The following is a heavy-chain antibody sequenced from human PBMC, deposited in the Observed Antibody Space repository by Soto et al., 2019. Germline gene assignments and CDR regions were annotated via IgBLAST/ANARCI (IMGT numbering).Heavy chain of an antibody. D-gene: IGHD5-12*01. Sequence: ASVKVSCKASGYTFTGYYMHWVRQAPGQGLEWMGWINPNSGGTKYAQKFQGRVTMTRDTSISTAYMELSRVRSDDTAVYYCARVSGYAYFDYWGQGTLVTVSS. CDR3: ARVSGYAYFDY. J-gene: IGHJ4*02. V-gene: IGHV1-2*02. CDR2: INPNSGGT. CDR1: GYTFTGYY.